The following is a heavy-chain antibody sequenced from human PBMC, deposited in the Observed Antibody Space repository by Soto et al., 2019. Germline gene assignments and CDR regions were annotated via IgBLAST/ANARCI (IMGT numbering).Heavy chain of an antibody. CDR1: GYSISSGCD. CDR2: IYHGGTT. CDR3: VRVRVMIVAGSTFNY. Sequence: SETLSLTCTVSGYSISSGCDWACIRQPPGKGPDWIASIYHGGTTFYNPSLKSRITISVDTSNNQFSLKLTSVTAADTAVYSCVRVRVMIVAGSTFNYWGHGTLVIVCS. D-gene: IGHD6-19*01. V-gene: IGHV4-38-2*02. J-gene: IGHJ4*01.